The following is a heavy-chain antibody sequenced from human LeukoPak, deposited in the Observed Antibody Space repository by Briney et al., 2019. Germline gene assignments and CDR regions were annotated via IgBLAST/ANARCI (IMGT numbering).Heavy chain of an antibody. V-gene: IGHV4-34*01. CDR3: ARGNHYDFWSGYYYYYMDV. Sequence: PSETLSLTCAVYGGSFSGYYWSWIRQPPGKGLEWIGEINHSGSTNYNPSLKSRVTISVDTSKNQFSLKLSSVTAADTAVYYCARGNHYDFWSGYYYYYMDVWGKGTTVTVSS. CDR1: GGSFSGYY. CDR2: INHSGST. J-gene: IGHJ6*03. D-gene: IGHD3-3*01.